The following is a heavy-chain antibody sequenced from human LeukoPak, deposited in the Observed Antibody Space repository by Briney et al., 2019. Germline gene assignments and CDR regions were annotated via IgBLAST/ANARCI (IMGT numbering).Heavy chain of an antibody. Sequence: SVKVSCKASGGTFSSYAISWVRQAPGQGLEWMGRIIPILGIANYAQKFQGRVTITADKSTSTAYMELRSLRSDDTAVYYCARVGFDYVWGSYRNWGQGTLVTVSS. D-gene: IGHD3-16*02. J-gene: IGHJ4*02. CDR2: IIPILGIA. CDR3: ARVGFDYVWGSYRN. CDR1: GGTFSSYA. V-gene: IGHV1-69*04.